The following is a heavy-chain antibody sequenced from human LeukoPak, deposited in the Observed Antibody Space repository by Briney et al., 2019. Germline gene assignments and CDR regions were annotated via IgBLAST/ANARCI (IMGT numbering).Heavy chain of an antibody. CDR2: INPGGSSI. Sequence: GRSLRLSCAASGFTFSSYWMHWVRQVPGKGLVWVARINPGGSSITYADSVKGRFTISRDNAKNTLYLQMDSLRAEDTAVYYCAKEGVVVADFDYWGQGTLVTVSS. CDR3: AKEGVVVADFDY. D-gene: IGHD2-15*01. J-gene: IGHJ4*02. CDR1: GFTFSSYW. V-gene: IGHV3-74*01.